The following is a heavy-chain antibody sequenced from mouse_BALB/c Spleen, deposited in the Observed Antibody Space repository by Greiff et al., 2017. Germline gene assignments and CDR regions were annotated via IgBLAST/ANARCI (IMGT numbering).Heavy chain of an antibody. Sequence: EVQLVESGGGLVKPGGSLKLSCAASGFTFSSYAMSWVRQTPEKRLAWVATISSGGSYTYYPDSVKGRFTIARDNAKNTLYLQMSSLRSEDTAMYYCARVDYDVGFAYWGQGTLVTVSA. CDR1: GFTFSSYA. V-gene: IGHV5-9-3*01. CDR2: ISSGGSYT. CDR3: ARVDYDVGFAY. D-gene: IGHD2-4*01. J-gene: IGHJ3*01.